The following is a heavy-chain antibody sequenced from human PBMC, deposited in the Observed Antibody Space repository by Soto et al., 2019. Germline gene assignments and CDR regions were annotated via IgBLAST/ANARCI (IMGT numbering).Heavy chain of an antibody. CDR1: GGSISSGGYY. CDR2: IYYSGST. Sequence: QVQLQESGPGRVKPSQTLSLTCTVSGGSISSGGYYWSWIRQHPGKGLEWIGYIYYSGSTYYNPSLKSLATLPVDTSNNQCSPKLSSVTAADTAVYSCARIDYGDSALDLWGRGTLVTVSS. V-gene: IGHV4-31*01. J-gene: IGHJ2*01. D-gene: IGHD4-17*01. CDR3: ARIDYGDSALDL.